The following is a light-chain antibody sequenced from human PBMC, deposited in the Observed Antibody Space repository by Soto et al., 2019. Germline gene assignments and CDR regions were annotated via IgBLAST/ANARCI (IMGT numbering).Light chain of an antibody. CDR3: QQGHNWPLT. J-gene: IGKJ2*01. V-gene: IGKV3-15*01. CDR1: QSINSE. CDR2: GAS. Sequence: EIVMTQSPATLSLSPGERAALSCRASQSINSELAWYQQKPGQPPRLLIYGASTRPTGVPARFTGSESGSEFTLTISGLQSEDFAVYYCQQGHNWPLTFGQGTRLEI.